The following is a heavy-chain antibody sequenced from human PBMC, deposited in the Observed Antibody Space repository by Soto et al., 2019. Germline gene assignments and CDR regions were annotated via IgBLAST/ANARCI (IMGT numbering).Heavy chain of an antibody. CDR1: GFTFSSYD. V-gene: IGHV3-13*01. Sequence: GGSLRLSCAASGFTFSSYDMHWVRQATGKGLEWVSAIGTAGDTYYPGSVKGRFTISRENAKNSLYLQMNSLRAEDTAVYYCARENRIGGAIVLFDYWGQGTLVTVSS. D-gene: IGHD1-26*01. J-gene: IGHJ4*02. CDR3: ARENRIGGAIVLFDY. CDR2: IGTAGDT.